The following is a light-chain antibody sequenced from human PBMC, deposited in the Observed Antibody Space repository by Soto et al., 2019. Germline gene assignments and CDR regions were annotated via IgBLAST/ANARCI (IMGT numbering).Light chain of an antibody. J-gene: IGKJ4*01. CDR2: GAS. Sequence: EIVLTQSPGTLSLSPGERATLSCRASQSVSSSYLAWYQQKPGQAPRLLIYGASSRATGIPDRFSGSGSGTDFTLTITRLEPEDYAVYYCQHYRTSFGGGTKAEIK. CDR1: QSVSSSY. CDR3: QHYRTS. V-gene: IGKV3-20*01.